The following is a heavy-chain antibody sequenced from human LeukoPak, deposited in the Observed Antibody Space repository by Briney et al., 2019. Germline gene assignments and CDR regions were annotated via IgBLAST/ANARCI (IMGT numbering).Heavy chain of an antibody. CDR3: ATYSGPGAFDI. V-gene: IGHV3-21*01. J-gene: IGHJ3*02. CDR2: ITSSSNYI. Sequence: GGPLRLSCAASGFTFSTYTMNWVRQAPGKGLEWVSSITSSSNYIYYADSVKGRFTISRDNAKNSLYLQMNSLRAEDTAVYYCATYSGPGAFDIWGQGTMVTVSS. CDR1: GFTFSTYT. D-gene: IGHD1-26*01.